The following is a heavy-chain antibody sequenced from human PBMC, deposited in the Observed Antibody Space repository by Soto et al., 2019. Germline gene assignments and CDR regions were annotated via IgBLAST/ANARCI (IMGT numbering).Heavy chain of an antibody. CDR3: ARVSHYDFWSGYRDYYMDV. V-gene: IGHV1-18*01. D-gene: IGHD3-3*01. Sequence: ASLRIYCRGAGCTFRGYSMGWVGQAPGQGLEWMGWISAYNGNTNYAQKLQGRVTMTTDTSTSTAYMELRSLRSDDTAVYYCARVSHYDFWSGYRDYYMDVWGKGTTVTVSS. J-gene: IGHJ6*03. CDR1: GCTFRGYS. CDR2: ISAYNGNT.